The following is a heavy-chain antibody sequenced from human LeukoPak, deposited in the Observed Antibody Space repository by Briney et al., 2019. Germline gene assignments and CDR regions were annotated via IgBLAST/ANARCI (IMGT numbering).Heavy chain of an antibody. CDR3: ARHESRSYYGSGTHFDY. V-gene: IGHV4-59*08. CDR1: RCSISTYY. CDR2: IYYTEST. Sequence: SETLSLTCTVSRCSISTYYWSWIRQPPGKGLEWIGYIYYTESTNYNPSLKSRVTISVDTSKNQFSLKLSSVTAADTAVYYCARHESRSYYGSGTHFDYWGQGTLVTVSS. D-gene: IGHD3-10*01. J-gene: IGHJ4*02.